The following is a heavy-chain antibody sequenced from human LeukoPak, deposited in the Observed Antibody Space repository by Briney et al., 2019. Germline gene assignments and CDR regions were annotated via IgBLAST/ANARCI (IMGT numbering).Heavy chain of an antibody. CDR3: ARGGSQQNYYYNYMDV. Sequence: ASVKVSCKASGYTFTSYDINWVRQATGQGLEWMGWMNPNSGNTGYAQKFQGRVTMTRNTSISTAYLELSSLRSEDTAVYYCARGGSQQNYYYNYMDVWGKGTTATVSS. J-gene: IGHJ6*03. CDR2: MNPNSGNT. V-gene: IGHV1-8*01. D-gene: IGHD1-26*01. CDR1: GYTFTSYD.